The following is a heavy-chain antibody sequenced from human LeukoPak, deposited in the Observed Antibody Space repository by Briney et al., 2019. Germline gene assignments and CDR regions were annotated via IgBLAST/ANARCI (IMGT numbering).Heavy chain of an antibody. CDR2: IRNDGSGK. D-gene: IGHD7-27*01. V-gene: IGHV3-30*02. J-gene: IGHJ4*02. CDR3: VQDRDWGFGY. Sequence: GSPRLSCAASGFTYGNYGMHWVRRAPGKGLEWVTFIRNDGSGKYYADSVRGRFTISRDDSKNTPYLQMNSLRAEDTAVYHCVQDRDWGFGYWGRGTLVTVSS. CDR1: GFTYGNYG.